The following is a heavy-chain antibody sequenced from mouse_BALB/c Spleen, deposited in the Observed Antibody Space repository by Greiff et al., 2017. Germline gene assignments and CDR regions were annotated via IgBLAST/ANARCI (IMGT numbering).Heavy chain of an antibody. Sequence: EVKLVESGPGLVKPSQSLSLTCTVTGYSITSDYAWNWIRQFPGNKLEWMGYISYSGSTSYNPSLKSRISITRDTSKNQFFLQLNSVTTEDTATYYCARAYGNYWFAYWGQGTLVTVSA. D-gene: IGHD2-10*02. CDR1: GYSITSDYA. CDR2: ISYSGST. V-gene: IGHV3-2*02. CDR3: ARAYGNYWFAY. J-gene: IGHJ3*01.